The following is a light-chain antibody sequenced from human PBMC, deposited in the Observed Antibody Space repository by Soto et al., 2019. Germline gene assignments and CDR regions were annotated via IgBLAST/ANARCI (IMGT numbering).Light chain of an antibody. V-gene: IGKV4-1*01. CDR1: QSVLYSSNNKNY. Sequence: DIVMTQSPDSLAVSLGERATINCKSSQSVLYSSNNKNYLAWYQQKPGQPPKLLIYWASIRESGVPDRFSGSGSETDFTLTISSLQAEDVAVYYCQQHYSNPLTFGQGTKVEI. CDR3: QQHYSNPLT. J-gene: IGKJ1*01. CDR2: WAS.